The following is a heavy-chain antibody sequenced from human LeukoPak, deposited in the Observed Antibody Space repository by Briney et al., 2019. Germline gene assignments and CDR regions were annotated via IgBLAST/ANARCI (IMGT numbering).Heavy chain of an antibody. CDR2: IYYSGST. CDR3: ARDLTGDQFFDP. D-gene: IGHD7-27*01. J-gene: IGHJ5*02. V-gene: IGHV4-31*03. Sequence: PSQTLSLTCNVSGGSISNDGYYWSWIRQHPGKGLEWLGYIYYSGSTYYNPSLKSRVTLLVDTSKSQFSLRLSSVTAADTAVYYCARDLTGDQFFDPWGQGTLVTVSS. CDR1: GGSISNDGYY.